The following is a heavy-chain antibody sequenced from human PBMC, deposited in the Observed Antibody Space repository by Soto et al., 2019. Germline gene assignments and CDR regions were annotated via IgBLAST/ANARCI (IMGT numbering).Heavy chain of an antibody. J-gene: IGHJ6*02. CDR2: ISGSGGST. D-gene: IGHD4-17*01. Sequence: GGSLRLSCAASGFTFSSYAMSWVRQAPGKGLEWVSAISGSGGSTYYADSVKGRFTISRDNSKNTLYLQMNSLRAEDTAVYYCAKDQGDYVYYYYGMDVWGQGXTVTVYS. CDR3: AKDQGDYVYYYYGMDV. V-gene: IGHV3-23*01. CDR1: GFTFSSYA.